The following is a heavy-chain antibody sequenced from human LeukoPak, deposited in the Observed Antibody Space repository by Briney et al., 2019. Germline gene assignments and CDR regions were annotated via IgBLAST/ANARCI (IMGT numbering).Heavy chain of an antibody. D-gene: IGHD1-26*01. CDR2: IYYSGNT. CDR3: AREDSGTSIDY. V-gene: IGHV4-59*01. Sequence: SETLSLTCTVSGGSITSYYYTWIRQPPGKGLEWIGYIYYSGNTNYNPSLKSRVTMSLDMSRNQFSLRLTSVTAADTAVYYCAREDSGTSIDYWGQGALVTVSS. J-gene: IGHJ4*01. CDR1: GGSITSYY.